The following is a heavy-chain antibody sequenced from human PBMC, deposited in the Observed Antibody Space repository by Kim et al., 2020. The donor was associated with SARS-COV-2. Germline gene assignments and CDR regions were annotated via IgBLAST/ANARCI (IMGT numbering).Heavy chain of an antibody. CDR2: IHYSGST. D-gene: IGHD6-19*01. CDR1: GDSISSYY. Sequence: SETLSLTCSVSGDSISSYYWSWIRQPPGKGLEWIGNIHYSGSTNYNPSLKSRVTIPLATSKNQFSLKLTSVTAADTAVYYCAGGAGWYGNWGQGTLVTVSS. CDR3: AGGAGWYGN. J-gene: IGHJ4*02. V-gene: IGHV4-59*01.